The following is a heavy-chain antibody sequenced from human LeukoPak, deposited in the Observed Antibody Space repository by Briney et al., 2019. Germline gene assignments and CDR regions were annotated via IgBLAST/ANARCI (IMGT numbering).Heavy chain of an antibody. Sequence: GGSLRLSCAASGFFVSSNYMTWVRQAPGKGLEWVSVIYTGGSTYYADSVKGRFIISRDNSKNTLYLQMNSLTAEDTAVYYCARDREDGYNYFDYWGQGTLVTVSS. J-gene: IGHJ4*02. V-gene: IGHV3-66*01. D-gene: IGHD5-24*01. CDR1: GFFVSSNY. CDR3: ARDREDGYNYFDY. CDR2: IYTGGST.